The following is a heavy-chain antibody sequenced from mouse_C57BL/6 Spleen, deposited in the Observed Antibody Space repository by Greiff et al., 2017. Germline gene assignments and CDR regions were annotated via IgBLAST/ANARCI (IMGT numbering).Heavy chain of an antibody. J-gene: IGHJ2*01. V-gene: IGHV5-17*01. CDR3: ARNYYGSSYPDY. Sequence: EVKLEESGGGLVKPGGSLKLSCAASGFTFSDYGMHWVRQAPEKGLEWVAYISSGSSTIYYADTVKGRFTISGDNAKNTLFLQMTSLRSEDTAMYYCARNYYGSSYPDYWGQGTTLTVSS. CDR1: GFTFSDYG. CDR2: ISSGSSTI. D-gene: IGHD1-1*01.